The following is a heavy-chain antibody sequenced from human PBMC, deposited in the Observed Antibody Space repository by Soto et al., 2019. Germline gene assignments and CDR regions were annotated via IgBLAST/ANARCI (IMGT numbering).Heavy chain of an antibody. V-gene: IGHV3-23*01. CDR2: IEDSGAST. Sequence: LRLSCAASGFTFINYAMSWVRQAPGKGLEWVAGIEDSGASTYYADSMKGRFSISRDNSKNTLYLQMHGLRVEDTAVYYCAKDVYRSATMPGFDTWGQGTLVTVSS. CDR1: GFTFINYA. J-gene: IGHJ5*02. CDR3: AKDVYRSATMPGFDT. D-gene: IGHD2-2*01.